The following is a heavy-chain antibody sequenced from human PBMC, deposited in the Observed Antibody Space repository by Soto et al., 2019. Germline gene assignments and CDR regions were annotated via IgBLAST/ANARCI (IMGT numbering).Heavy chain of an antibody. CDR3: AKTYNYDYFPFDY. Sequence: PGGSLRLSCVASAFTFSSDGMSWVRQDPGKGLEWVSTISDSGFTTYYADSVKGRFTISRDNSKNTLYLQMNSLRAEDTAVYSCAKTYNYDYFPFDYWGLGTLVTVSS. CDR1: AFTFSSDG. V-gene: IGHV3-23*01. D-gene: IGHD5-18*01. J-gene: IGHJ4*02. CDR2: ISDSGFTT.